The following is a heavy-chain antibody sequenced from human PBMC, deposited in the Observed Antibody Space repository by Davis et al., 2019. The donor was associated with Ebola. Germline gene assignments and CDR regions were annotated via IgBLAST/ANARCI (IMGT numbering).Heavy chain of an antibody. CDR2: ISSSSSTI. CDR1: GFTFSSYS. D-gene: IGHD3-3*01. CDR3: ARDGYYDFWSGYLASHWYFDL. V-gene: IGHV3-48*02. J-gene: IGHJ2*01. Sequence: GESLKISCAASGFTFSSYSMNWVRQAPGKGLEWVSYISSSSSTIYYADSVKGRFTISRDNAKNSLYLQMNSLRDEDTAVYYCARDGYYDFWSGYLASHWYFDLWGRGTLVTVSS.